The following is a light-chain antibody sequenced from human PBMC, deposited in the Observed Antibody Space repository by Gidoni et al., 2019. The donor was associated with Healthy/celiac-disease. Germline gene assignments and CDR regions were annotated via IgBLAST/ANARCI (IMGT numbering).Light chain of an antibody. V-gene: IGLV2-14*01. Sequence: PLPHLPSFPGSLGQSITISCTGTSSDVGGYNYVSWYQQHPGKAPKLMIYEVSNRPSGVPDRFSGSKSGNTASLTISGLQAEDEADYYCSSYTSSSTLVFGTGTKVTVL. CDR2: EVS. CDR1: SSDVGGYNY. J-gene: IGLJ1*01. CDR3: SSYTSSSTLV.